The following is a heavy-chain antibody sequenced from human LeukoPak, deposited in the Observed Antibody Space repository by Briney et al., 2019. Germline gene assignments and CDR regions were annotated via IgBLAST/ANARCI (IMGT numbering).Heavy chain of an antibody. CDR3: ATYSITGAWAEYFLH. D-gene: IGHD2/OR15-2a*01. J-gene: IGHJ1*01. CDR1: GGSASTYY. CDR2: LYKSVIT. Sequence: SETLYLTCTVSGGSASTYYWSWIRQPPGKGLEWIGYLYKSVITNSIPSLKSRVTIPLDTSRNQVSLRLSSVTAADTAVYYCATYSITGAWAEYFLHWGQGTLVTVSS. V-gene: IGHV4-59*02.